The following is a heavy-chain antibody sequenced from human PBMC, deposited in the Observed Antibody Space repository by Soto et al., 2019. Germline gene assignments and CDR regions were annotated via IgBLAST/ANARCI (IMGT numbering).Heavy chain of an antibody. Sequence: QVQLVQSGAEVKKPGSSVKVSCKASGGTFSSYTISWVRQAPGQGLEWMGRIIPILGIANYAQKFQGRVTITADKSTSTAYMELSSLRSEDTAVYYCASPDRYCSGGSCPSNAYYGMDVWGQGTTVTVSS. CDR3: ASPDRYCSGGSCPSNAYYGMDV. D-gene: IGHD2-15*01. J-gene: IGHJ6*02. CDR1: GGTFSSYT. CDR2: IIPILGIA. V-gene: IGHV1-69*02.